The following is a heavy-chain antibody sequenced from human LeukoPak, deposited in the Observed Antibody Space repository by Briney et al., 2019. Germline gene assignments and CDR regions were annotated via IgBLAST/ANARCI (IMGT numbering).Heavy chain of an antibody. CDR2: IKQDGSEK. CDR1: GFTFSSYW. J-gene: IGHJ1*01. D-gene: IGHD3-10*01. V-gene: IGHV3-7*01. Sequence: GGSLRLSCAASGFTFSSYWMSWVRQAPGKGLEWVANIKQDGSEKYYVDSVKGRFTISRDNAKNSLYLQMNSLRAEDTAVYYCGVWFGELLFPEYFQHWGQGTLVTVSS. CDR3: GVWFGELLFPEYFQH.